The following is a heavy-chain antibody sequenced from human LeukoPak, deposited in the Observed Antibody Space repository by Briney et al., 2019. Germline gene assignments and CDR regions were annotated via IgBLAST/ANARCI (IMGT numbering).Heavy chain of an antibody. CDR2: IFDDGSST. CDR3: ARAGASYAMDV. V-gene: IGHV3-74*01. Sequence: PGGSLRLSCVASGFTFSSYSMHWVRQAPGKGLVWVSRIFDDGSSTSYADSVKGRFTISRDNTKNTLYLQMSSLRGDDTAVYYCARAGASYAMDVWGQGTTVTVS. D-gene: IGHD1-14*01. J-gene: IGHJ6*02. CDR1: GFTFSSYS.